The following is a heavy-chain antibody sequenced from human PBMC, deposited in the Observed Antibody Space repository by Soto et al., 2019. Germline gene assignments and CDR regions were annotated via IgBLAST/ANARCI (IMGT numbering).Heavy chain of an antibody. CDR2: IHYTGTT. J-gene: IGHJ4*02. Sequence: PTETVSLTGTVARGAINNSYWTWIRQPPGKRLEWIGYIHYTGTTNHNPSLRGRVTMSVDTSNKQLSLKLSSVTAADTAVYYRARTYVRSGWSDYWGQGTVVTV. CDR1: RGAINNSY. D-gene: IGHD6-19*01. V-gene: IGHV4-59*01. CDR3: ARTYVRSGWSDY.